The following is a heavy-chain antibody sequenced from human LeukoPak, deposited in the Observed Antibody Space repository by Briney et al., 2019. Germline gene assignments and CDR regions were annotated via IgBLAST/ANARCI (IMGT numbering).Heavy chain of an antibody. V-gene: IGHV3-30*02. CDR3: ARELREHGVFDI. CDR1: GFTFSYCG. J-gene: IGHJ3*02. Sequence: GGSLRLSCAASGFTFSYCGFHWVRQAPGKGLEWVAFIRSDGSNQYYADSVKGRFTISRDNSKNTVYLQMNSLRAEDTAVYYCARELREHGVFDIWGQGTMVTVSS. CDR2: IRSDGSNQ. D-gene: IGHD1-26*01.